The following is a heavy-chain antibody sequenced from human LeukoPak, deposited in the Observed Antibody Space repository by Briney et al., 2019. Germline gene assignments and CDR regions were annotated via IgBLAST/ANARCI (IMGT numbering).Heavy chain of an antibody. CDR1: GYTFSNYY. CDR3: ARGTYYYDSSGSGAFDI. Sequence: ASVKVSCRASGYTFSNYYMHWVRQAPGQGLEWMGIINPSGGSTSDEQKSQGRVTMTRDTSTSTVYMEMSSLTSEDTAVYYCARGTYYYDSSGSGAFDIWGQGTMVTVSS. V-gene: IGHV1-46*01. D-gene: IGHD3-22*01. CDR2: INPSGGST. J-gene: IGHJ3*02.